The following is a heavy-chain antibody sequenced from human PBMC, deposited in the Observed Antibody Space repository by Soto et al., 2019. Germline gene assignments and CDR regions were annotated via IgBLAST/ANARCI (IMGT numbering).Heavy chain of an antibody. Sequence: GVSLRLSCAASGFTFSTHTMNWVRQAPGKGLEWVSSISSSSSYIYYADSVKGRFTISRDNAKNSLYLQMNSLRAEDTAVYYCARLKRTYLSSSTSCCFDYRGQGSLVTVSA. D-gene: IGHD2-2*01. CDR2: ISSSSSYI. V-gene: IGHV3-21*01. CDR1: GFTFSTHT. CDR3: ARLKRTYLSSSTSCCFDY. J-gene: IGHJ4*02.